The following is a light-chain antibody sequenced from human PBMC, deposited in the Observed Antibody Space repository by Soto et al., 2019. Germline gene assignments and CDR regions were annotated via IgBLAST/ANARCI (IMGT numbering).Light chain of an antibody. CDR3: QSYDSRLSCSV. Sequence: QSALTQPASVSGSPGQSIIISCTGTSSDVGLYDYVSWYQQHPGKAPQLMIYAVSNRPSGVSNRFSASKSGNTASLFISGLQAEDEADYYCQSYDSRLSCSVFGTGTKVTVL. CDR2: AVS. J-gene: IGLJ1*01. CDR1: SSDVGLYDY. V-gene: IGLV2-14*01.